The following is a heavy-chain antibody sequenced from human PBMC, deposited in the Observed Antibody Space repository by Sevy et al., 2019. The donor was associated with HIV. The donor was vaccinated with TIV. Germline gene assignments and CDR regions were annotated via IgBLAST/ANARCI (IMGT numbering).Heavy chain of an antibody. J-gene: IGHJ4*02. CDR2: IIPILGTV. Sequence: ASVKVSCKASGGTFSSYGISWVRQAPGQGLEWMGGIIPILGTVNYAQKFQGRVTITADESTKTAYMVLSSLRSDDTAVYYCARGGGNGWYYFDYWGQETLVTVSS. CDR1: GGTFSSYG. D-gene: IGHD6-19*01. V-gene: IGHV1-69*13. CDR3: ARGGGNGWYYFDY.